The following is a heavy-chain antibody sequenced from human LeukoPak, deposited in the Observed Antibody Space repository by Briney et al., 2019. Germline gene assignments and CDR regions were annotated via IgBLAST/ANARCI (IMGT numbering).Heavy chain of an antibody. CDR2: IYTGGST. D-gene: IGHD3-10*01. CDR1: GFTVSSNY. V-gene: IGHV3-53*01. CDR3: TREPDAGSGNYRKYFDY. Sequence: HPGGSLRLSCAASGFTVSSNYMSWVRQAPGKGLEWVSVIYTGGSTYYADSVKGRFTISRDNSRNTVYLQMNSLRIEDTAVYYCTREPDAGSGNYRKYFDYWGQGTLVTVSS. J-gene: IGHJ4*02.